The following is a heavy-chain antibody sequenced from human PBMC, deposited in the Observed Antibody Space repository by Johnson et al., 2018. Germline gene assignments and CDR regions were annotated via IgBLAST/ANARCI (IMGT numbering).Heavy chain of an antibody. J-gene: IGHJ1*01. D-gene: IGHD3-22*01. CDR1: GFTFSSYG. V-gene: IGHV3-30*18. Sequence: VQLVESGGGVVQPGRSLRLSCAASGFTFSSYGMHWVRQAPGKGLEWVAVISYDGSNKYYADSVKGRFTISRDNSKNTLYLQMNSLRAEDTAVYYCAKDYDSSGPTLDEYLQHWGQGTLVTVSS. CDR2: ISYDGSNK. CDR3: AKDYDSSGPTLDEYLQH.